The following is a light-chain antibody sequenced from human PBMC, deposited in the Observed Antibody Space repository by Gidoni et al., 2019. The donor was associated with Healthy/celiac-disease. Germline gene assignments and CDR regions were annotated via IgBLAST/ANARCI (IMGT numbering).Light chain of an antibody. Sequence: EIVLTQAPATLSLSPGERATLSCRARQSVSSYLAWYQQKPGQAPRLLIYDASNRATGIPARFSGSGSGPDFTLTISSLEPEDFAVYYCQQRSNWPYTFGQGTKLEIK. CDR1: QSVSSY. V-gene: IGKV3-11*01. CDR3: QQRSNWPYT. CDR2: DAS. J-gene: IGKJ2*01.